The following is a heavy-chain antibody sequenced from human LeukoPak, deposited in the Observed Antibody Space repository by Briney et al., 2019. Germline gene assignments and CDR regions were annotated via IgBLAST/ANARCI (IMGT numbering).Heavy chain of an antibody. J-gene: IGHJ4*01. Sequence: TLPLICTVSGGSICSGDYFWSWIRQPPGKGLEWIGYIYYSGSTYYNPSLKSRVTISVDTSKNQFSLKLSSVTAADTAGTYCAIPEYGYGYSEGVDYFDNWGAGTLVTVSS. CDR1: GGSICSGDYF. CDR2: IYYSGST. CDR3: AIPEYGYGYSEGVDYFDN. D-gene: IGHD5-18*01. V-gene: IGHV4-30-4*08.